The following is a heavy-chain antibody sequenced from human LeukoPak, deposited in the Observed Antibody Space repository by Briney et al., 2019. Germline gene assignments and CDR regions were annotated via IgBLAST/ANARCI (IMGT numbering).Heavy chain of an antibody. CDR3: ARVFSHSSSSDY. Sequence: EASVKVSCKASGYTFTSYGFSWVRQAPGQGLEWMGWISAYNGDTKYALNLQGRVTMTTDTSTSTAYMELRSLRSDDTAVYYCARVFSHSSSSDYWGQGTLVTVSS. V-gene: IGHV1-18*01. J-gene: IGHJ4*02. D-gene: IGHD6-6*01. CDR2: ISAYNGDT. CDR1: GYTFTSYG.